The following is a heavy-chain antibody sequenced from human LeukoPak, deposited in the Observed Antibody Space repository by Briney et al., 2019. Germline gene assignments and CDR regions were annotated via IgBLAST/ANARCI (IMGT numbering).Heavy chain of an antibody. CDR3: ARESRGYQLLSYYYYYGMDV. Sequence: SETLSLTCTVSGGSISSYYWSWIRQPPGKGLEWIGYIYYSGSTYYNPSLKSRVTISVDTSKNQFSLKLSSVTAADTAVYYCARESRGYQLLSYYYYYGMDVWGQGTTVTVSS. J-gene: IGHJ6*02. CDR1: GGSISSYY. V-gene: IGHV4-4*08. CDR2: IYYSGST. D-gene: IGHD2-2*01.